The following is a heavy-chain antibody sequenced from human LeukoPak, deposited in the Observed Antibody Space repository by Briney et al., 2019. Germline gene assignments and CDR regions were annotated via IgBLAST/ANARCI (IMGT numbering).Heavy chain of an antibody. Sequence: ASVKVSCKASGYTFISYGISWVRQAPGQGLEWMGWISAYNGNTNYAQKLQGRVTMTTDTSTSTAYMELRSLRSDDTAVYYCARGALSGYYIRSNAFDIWGQGTMVTVSS. D-gene: IGHD5-12*01. V-gene: IGHV1-18*04. J-gene: IGHJ3*02. CDR2: ISAYNGNT. CDR3: ARGALSGYYIRSNAFDI. CDR1: GYTFISYG.